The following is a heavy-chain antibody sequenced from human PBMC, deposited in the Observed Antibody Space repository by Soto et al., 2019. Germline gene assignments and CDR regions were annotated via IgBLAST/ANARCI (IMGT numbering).Heavy chain of an antibody. CDR2: ISYDGSNK. CDR1: GFTFSSYA. D-gene: IGHD2-15*01. CDR3: ARAHVVVAATFRASYYGMDV. J-gene: IGHJ6*01. Sequence: QVQLVESGGGVVQPGRSLRLSCAASGFTFSSYAMHWVRQAPGKGLEWVAVISYDGSNKYYADSVKGRFTISRDNSKNALYRQMNSLRAEDTAVYYCARAHVVVAATFRASYYGMDVWGQGTTVTVSS. V-gene: IGHV3-30-3*01.